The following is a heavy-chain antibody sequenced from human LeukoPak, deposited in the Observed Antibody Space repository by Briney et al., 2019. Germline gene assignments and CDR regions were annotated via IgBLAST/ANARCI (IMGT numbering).Heavy chain of an antibody. CDR2: INPNSGNR. D-gene: IGHD1-1*01. J-gene: IGHJ4*01. V-gene: IGHV1-8*02. CDR1: GYTFTSLD. CDR3: TRRSGGTGTTLGY. Sequence: ASVKVSCKASGYTFTSLDINWVRQATGRGLEWMGWINPNSGNRGYAQQFQGRVTITRNTSISIAYMELSSLRSEDTAVYYCTRRSGGTGTTLGYWGQGTLVTVSS.